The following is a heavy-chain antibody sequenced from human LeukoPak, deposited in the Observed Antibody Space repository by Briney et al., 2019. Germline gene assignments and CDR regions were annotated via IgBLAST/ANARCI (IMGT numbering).Heavy chain of an antibody. CDR2: IYPGDSEI. J-gene: IGHJ5*02. V-gene: IGHV5-51*01. D-gene: IGHD2-8*02. CDR3: ARRPSGGSTWFDP. CDR1: GYSFTTYW. Sequence: GESLKISCKASGYSFTTYWIAWVRQMPGKGLEWMGIIYPGDSEIRYSPSFQGQVTISVDKSISTAYLQWSSLKTSDTAMYYCARRPSGGSTWFDPWGQGTLVTVSS.